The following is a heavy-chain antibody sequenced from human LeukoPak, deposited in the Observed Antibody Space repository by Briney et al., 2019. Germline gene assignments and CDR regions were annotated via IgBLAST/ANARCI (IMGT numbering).Heavy chain of an antibody. D-gene: IGHD3-22*01. V-gene: IGHV3-30*02. CDR3: AKDLISYYDSSGYPRPDY. CDR2: IRYDGSNK. CDR1: GFTFSSYG. Sequence: PGGSLRLSCAASGFTFSSYGMHWVRQAPGKGLGWVAFIRYDGSNKYYADSVKGRFTISRDNSKNTLYLQMNSLRAEDTAVYYCAKDLISYYDSSGYPRPDYWGQGTLVTVSS. J-gene: IGHJ4*02.